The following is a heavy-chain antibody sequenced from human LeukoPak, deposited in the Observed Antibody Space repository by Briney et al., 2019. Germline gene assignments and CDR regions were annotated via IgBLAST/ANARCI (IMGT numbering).Heavy chain of an antibody. Sequence: GGSLRLSCAASGFTFRGYRMSWVRQAPGEGLEWVAHLSPDGSVTYYVDPVKGRFTISRDNAANSLYLQMNSLRVEDTAVYFCARIIDAYENCGNWGQGTLVTVSS. D-gene: IGHD5-12*01. J-gene: IGHJ4*02. CDR1: GFTFRGYR. CDR2: LSPDGSVT. CDR3: ARIIDAYENCGN. V-gene: IGHV3-7*04.